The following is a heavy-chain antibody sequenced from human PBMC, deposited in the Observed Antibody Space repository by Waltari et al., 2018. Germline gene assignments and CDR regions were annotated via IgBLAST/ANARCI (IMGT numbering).Heavy chain of an antibody. V-gene: IGHV1-2*06. CDR2: INPKTWGT. J-gene: IGHJ4*02. D-gene: IGHD6-19*01. Sequence: QVQLVQSGAEVKKPGASVKVSCKASGYPFVGYFIHWGRQAPGQGLEWMGRINPKTWGTNYTQVLQGRVTMTRDTSISTVYMELTGLRSDDTAVYYCARQSGLVAGDFWGLGTLVTVSS. CDR1: GYPFVGYF. CDR3: ARQSGLVAGDF.